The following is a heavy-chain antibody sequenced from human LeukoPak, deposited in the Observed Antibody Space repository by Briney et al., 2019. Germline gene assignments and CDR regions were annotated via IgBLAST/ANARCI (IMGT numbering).Heavy chain of an antibody. CDR1: GYSISSGYY. Sequence: SETLSLTCTVSGYSISSGYYWGWIRTPPGKGLEWIEIIYHSWSTYYNPSLKSRVTISVDTSKNQFSLKLSSVTAADTAVYYCARHELVYYGSGKGNAFDIWGQGTMVTVSS. D-gene: IGHD3-10*01. J-gene: IGHJ3*02. CDR3: ARHELVYYGSGKGNAFDI. V-gene: IGHV4-38-2*02. CDR2: IYHSWST.